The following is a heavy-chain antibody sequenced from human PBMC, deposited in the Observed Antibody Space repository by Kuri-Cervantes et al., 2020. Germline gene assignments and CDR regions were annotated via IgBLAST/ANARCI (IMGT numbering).Heavy chain of an antibody. CDR1: GFTFDDYA. V-gene: IGHV3-9*01. Sequence: GGFLRLPCAASGFTFDDYAMHWVRQAPGKGLEWVSGISWNSGSIGYADSVKGRFTISRDNAKNSLYLQRNSLRAEDTAGYYWAIEASSSAWVGVDYFDYWGQGTLVTVSS. CDR2: ISWNSGSI. CDR3: AIEASSSAWVGVDYFDY. D-gene: IGHD6-19*01. J-gene: IGHJ4*02.